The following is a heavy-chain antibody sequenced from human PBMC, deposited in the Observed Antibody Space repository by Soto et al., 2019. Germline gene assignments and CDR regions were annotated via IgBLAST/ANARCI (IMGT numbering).Heavy chain of an antibody. V-gene: IGHV3-23*01. CDR2: ISGSGGIT. Sequence: EVQLLESGGGLVQPGGSLRLSCAASGFTFSSYAMSWVRQAPGKGLEWVSAISGSGGITYYADSVKGRFTISRDNSKNTVDVQMSSLRAEDAAIYYCAKGDASGYNSLLSDHWGQGTLVTVSS. J-gene: IGHJ4*02. CDR3: AKGDASGYNSLLSDH. D-gene: IGHD3-22*01. CDR1: GFTFSSYA.